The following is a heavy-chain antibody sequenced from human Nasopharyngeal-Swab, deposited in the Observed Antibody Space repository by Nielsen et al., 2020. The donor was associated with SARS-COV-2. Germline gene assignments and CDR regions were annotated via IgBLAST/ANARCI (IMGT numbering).Heavy chain of an antibody. CDR1: GFTFSSYA. CDR3: AKEKFGYSSGWYGW. J-gene: IGHJ4*02. V-gene: IGHV3-23*01. D-gene: IGHD6-19*01. CDR2: ISGSGGST. Sequence: GESLKISCAASGFTFSSYAMSWVRQAPGKGLEWVSAISGSGGSTYYADSVKGRFTISRDNSKNTPYLQMNSLRAEDTAVYYCAKEKFGYSSGWYGWWGQGTLVTVSS.